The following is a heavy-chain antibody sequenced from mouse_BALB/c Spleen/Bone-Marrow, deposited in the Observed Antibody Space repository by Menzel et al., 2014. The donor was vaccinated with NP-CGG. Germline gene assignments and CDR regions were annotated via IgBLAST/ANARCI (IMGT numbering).Heavy chain of an antibody. CDR2: SRNRAKYYTT. Sequence: EVQLVESGGSLVQPGDSLRLSCATSGFTFSDFYMEWVRQPPGKRLEWIATSRNRAKYYTTEYSASVKGRFIVSRDTSQSALSLQKNALRAENTLIYNCARDVWYGKYFVYCGHRTLVSLS. J-gene: IGHJ3*01. V-gene: IGHV7-1*02. D-gene: IGHD2-10*02. CDR3: ARDVWYGKYFVY. CDR1: GFTFSDFY.